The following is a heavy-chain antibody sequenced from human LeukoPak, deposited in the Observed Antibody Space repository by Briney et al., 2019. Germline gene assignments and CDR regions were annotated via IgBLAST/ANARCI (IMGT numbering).Heavy chain of an antibody. V-gene: IGHV3-23*01. J-gene: IGHJ4*02. Sequence: GGSLRLSCAASGFTFSNYAMNWVRQAPGKGLEWVSGIDGSGASTYYADSVKGRFTISRDNSKNTLYLQMNILRAEDTAVYYCAKDRGRYSQDFGDYFAYWGQGTLVTVSS. D-gene: IGHD5-12*01. CDR2: IDGSGAST. CDR1: GFTFSNYA. CDR3: AKDRGRYSQDFGDYFAY.